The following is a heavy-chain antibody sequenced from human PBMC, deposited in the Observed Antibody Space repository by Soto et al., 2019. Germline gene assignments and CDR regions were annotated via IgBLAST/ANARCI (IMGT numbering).Heavy chain of an antibody. CDR1: GFRFSSHS. CDR3: ATPLRAEAGTPDF. Sequence: GGSLSLSCAASGFRFSSHSINWVRQAPGKGLEWISYISSSSSTIYYADSVKGRFTISRDNAGNSLFLQMNSLRAEDTAVYYCATPLRAEAGTPDFWGQGTPVTVSS. V-gene: IGHV3-48*01. J-gene: IGHJ4*02. D-gene: IGHD6-19*01. CDR2: ISSSSSTI.